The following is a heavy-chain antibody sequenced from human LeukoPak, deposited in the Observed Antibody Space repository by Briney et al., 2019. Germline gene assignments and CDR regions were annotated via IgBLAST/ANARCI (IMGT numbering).Heavy chain of an antibody. D-gene: IGHD2-15*01. CDR1: GYTFTGYY. CDR3: ARETGYCSGGSCSTRSRSFDI. CDR2: INPNSGGT. J-gene: IGHJ3*02. Sequence: ASVKVSCKASGYTFTGYYMHWVRQAPGQGLEWMGWINPNSGGTNYAQKFQGRVTMTRDTSISTAYMELSRLRSDDTAVYYCARETGYCSGGSCSTRSRSFDIWGQGTMVTVSS. V-gene: IGHV1-2*02.